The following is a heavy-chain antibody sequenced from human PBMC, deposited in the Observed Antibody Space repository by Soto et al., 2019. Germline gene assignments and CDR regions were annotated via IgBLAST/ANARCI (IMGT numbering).Heavy chain of an antibody. CDR2: ISAYNGNT. V-gene: IGHV1-18*01. Sequence: QVQLVQSGAEVKKPGASVKVSCKASGYTFTSYGISWVRQAPGQGLEWMGWISAYNGNTNYAQKRQGRVTMSTDTSTSTAYMDLKSLISDETAVYYCARILKNTAMVYGMDVCGQGTTVTVSS. D-gene: IGHD5-18*01. CDR1: GYTFTSYG. J-gene: IGHJ6*02. CDR3: ARILKNTAMVYGMDV.